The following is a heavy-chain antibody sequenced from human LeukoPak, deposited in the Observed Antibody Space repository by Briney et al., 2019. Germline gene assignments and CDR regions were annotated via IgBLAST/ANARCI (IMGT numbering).Heavy chain of an antibody. V-gene: IGHV3-53*01. D-gene: IGHD5-12*01. CDR1: GFTVSSNY. CDR2: IYSGGST. Sequence: GSLRLSCAASGFTVSSNYMSWVRPAPGKGLEWVSVIYSGGSTYYADSVKGRFTISRDNSKNTLYLQMNSLRAEDTAVYYCARAAESSGYDYYFDYWGQGTPVTVSS. J-gene: IGHJ4*02. CDR3: ARAAESSGYDYYFDY.